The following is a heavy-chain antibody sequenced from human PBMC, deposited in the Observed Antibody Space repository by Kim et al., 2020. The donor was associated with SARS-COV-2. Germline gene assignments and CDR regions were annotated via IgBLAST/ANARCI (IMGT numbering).Heavy chain of an antibody. CDR1: GGSISYYY. D-gene: IGHD3-22*01. J-gene: IGHJ2*01. V-gene: IGHV4-59*01. CDR2: VFDSGST. CDR3: ARGKYYYDGSGNPRFWYFDL. Sequence: SETLSLTCTVSGGSISYYYWTWIRQPPGKGLEWIGYVFDSGSTNYNPSLKSRATISLGTSKKQFSLQLTSVTGADTAVYYCARGKYYYDGSGNPRFWYFDLWGRGTLVTVSS.